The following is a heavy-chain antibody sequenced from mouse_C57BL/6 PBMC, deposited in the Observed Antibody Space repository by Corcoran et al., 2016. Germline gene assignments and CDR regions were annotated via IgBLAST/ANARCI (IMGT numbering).Heavy chain of an antibody. D-gene: IGHD4-1*01. CDR2: IYPGDGDT. CDR1: GYAFSSYW. V-gene: IGHV1-80*01. Sequence: QVQLQQSGAERVKPGASGNISCKAAGYAFSSYWMNWVKQRPGKGLEWIGQIYPGDGDTNYNGKFKGKATLTADKSSSTAYMQLSSLTSEDSAVYFCARETGTDYFDYWGQGTTLTVSS. J-gene: IGHJ2*01. CDR3: ARETGTDYFDY.